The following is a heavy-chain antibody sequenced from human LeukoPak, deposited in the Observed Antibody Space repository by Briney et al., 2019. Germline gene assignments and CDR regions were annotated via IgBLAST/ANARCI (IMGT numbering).Heavy chain of an antibody. CDR3: ARGGDILTGYYSFDY. CDR1: GGSISSYY. V-gene: IGHV4-59*01. D-gene: IGHD3-9*01. CDR2: IHYSGST. Sequence: SETLSLTCTVSGGSISSYYWSWIRQPPGKGLEWIGYIHYSGSTNCHPSLKSRVTISVDTSKSQFSLELSSVTAADTAVYYCARGGDILTGYYSFDYWGQGTLVTVSS. J-gene: IGHJ4*02.